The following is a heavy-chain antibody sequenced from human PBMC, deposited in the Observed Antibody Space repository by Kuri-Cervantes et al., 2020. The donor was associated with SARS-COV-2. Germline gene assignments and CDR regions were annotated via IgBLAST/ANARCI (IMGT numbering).Heavy chain of an antibody. CDR2: IDWEDDE. J-gene: IGHJ6*02. CDR3: ARMRLSGSGRQYYGMDV. V-gene: IGHV2-70*01. D-gene: IGHD3-10*01. CDR1: GFSLSTSEMC. Sequence: SGPTLVKPTQTLTLTCTFSGFSLSTSEMCVSWIRQPPGKALEWLALIDWEDDEYYSASLKTSVTISKDTSKNQAVLTMTNMDPLDTATYYCARMRLSGSGRQYYGMDVWGQGTTVTVSS.